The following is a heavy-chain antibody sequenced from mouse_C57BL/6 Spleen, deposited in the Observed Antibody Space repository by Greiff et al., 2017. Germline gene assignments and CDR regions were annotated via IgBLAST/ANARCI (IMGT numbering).Heavy chain of an antibody. CDR2: INPNNGGT. D-gene: IGHD1-1*01. V-gene: IGHV1-18*01. J-gene: IGHJ2*01. CDR3: TREGAYYSSFDY. CDR1: GYTFTDYN. Sequence: VQLQQSGPELVKPGASVKIPCKASGYTFTDYNMDWVKQSPGKSLEWIGDINPNNGGTIYNQKFKGKATLTVDKSSSTAYMELRSLTSEDSAVYYCTREGAYYSSFDYWGQGTTLTVSS.